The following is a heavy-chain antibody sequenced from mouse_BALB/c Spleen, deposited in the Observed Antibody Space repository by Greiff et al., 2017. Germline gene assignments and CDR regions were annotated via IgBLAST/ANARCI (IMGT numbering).Heavy chain of an antibody. J-gene: IGHJ2*01. Sequence: EVQLQQSGPELVKPGASVKISCKASGYTFTDYNMHWVKQSHGKSLEWIGYIYPYNGGTGYNQKFKSKATLTVDNSSSTAYMELRSLTSEDSAVYYCARRERKFITTATSDYWGQGTTLTVSS. D-gene: IGHD1-2*01. CDR1: GYTFTDYN. CDR2: IYPYNGGT. CDR3: ARRERKFITTATSDY. V-gene: IGHV1S29*02.